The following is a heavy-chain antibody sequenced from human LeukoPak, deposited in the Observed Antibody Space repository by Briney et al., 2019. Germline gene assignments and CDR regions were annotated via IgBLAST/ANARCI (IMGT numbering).Heavy chain of an antibody. V-gene: IGHV4-59*01. Sequence: PSETLSLTCTVSGGSISSYYWSWIRRPPGKALEWIGYMYPSGSTSNNPALKSRVTMSVDTSKNQFSLKLSSVTAADTAVYYCARGRELWGQGTLVTVSS. CDR3: ARGREL. CDR1: GGSISSYY. CDR2: MYPSGST. D-gene: IGHD1-7*01. J-gene: IGHJ4*02.